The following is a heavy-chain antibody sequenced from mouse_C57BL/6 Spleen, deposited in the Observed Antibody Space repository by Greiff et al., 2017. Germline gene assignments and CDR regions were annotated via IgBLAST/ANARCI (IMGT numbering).Heavy chain of an antibody. CDR2: IRNKANGYTT. CDR1: EFTFTDYY. D-gene: IGHD1-1*01. V-gene: IGHV7-3*01. Sequence: EVNVVESGGGLVQPGGSLSLSCAASEFTFTDYYMSWVRQPPGKALEWLGFIRNKANGYTTEYSASVKGRFTISRDNSQSILYLQMNALRAEDSATYYCASSHYYGSSFDYWGQGTTLTVSS. CDR3: ASSHYYGSSFDY. J-gene: IGHJ2*01.